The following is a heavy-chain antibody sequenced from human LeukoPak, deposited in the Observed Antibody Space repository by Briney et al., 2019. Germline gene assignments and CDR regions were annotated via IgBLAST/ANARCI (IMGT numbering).Heavy chain of an antibody. V-gene: IGHV3-23*01. Sequence: GGSLKLSCSASEFRLCSYAMRLGRQAPGRGLEWVSAISGSGGSTYYADSVKGRFTISRDNSKNTLYLQMNSLTAEDTAVYYCAKEPARVSRYYIDYSGQGTLVTVSS. CDR1: EFRLCSYA. D-gene: IGHD3-10*01. CDR3: AKEPARVSRYYIDY. J-gene: IGHJ4*02. CDR2: ISGSGGST.